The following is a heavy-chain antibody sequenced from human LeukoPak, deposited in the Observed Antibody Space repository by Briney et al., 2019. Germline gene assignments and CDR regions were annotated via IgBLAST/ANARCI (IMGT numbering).Heavy chain of an antibody. CDR3: ARGNVAAAGIFYYYYGMDV. CDR1: GYTFTGYY. J-gene: IGHJ6*04. Sequence: ASVKVSCKASGYTFTGYYMHWVRQAPGQGLEWMGWINPNSGGTNYAQKFQGWATMTRDTSISTAYMELSRLRSDDTAVYYCARGNVAAAGIFYYYYGMDVWGKGTTVTVSS. V-gene: IGHV1-2*04. D-gene: IGHD6-13*01. CDR2: INPNSGGT.